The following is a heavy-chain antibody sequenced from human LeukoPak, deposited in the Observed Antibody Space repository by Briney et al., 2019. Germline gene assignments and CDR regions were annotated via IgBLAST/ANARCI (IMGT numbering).Heavy chain of an antibody. J-gene: IGHJ5*02. CDR1: GGSISSYY. V-gene: IGHV4-59*01. CDR2: IYYSGST. D-gene: IGHD6-19*01. Sequence: SETLSLTCTVSGGSISSYYWSWIRQPPGKGLEWIGYIYYSGSTNYNPSLKSRVTISVDTSKNQFSLKLSSVIAADTAVYYCARESGWYWFDPWGQGTLVTVSS. CDR3: ARESGWYWFDP.